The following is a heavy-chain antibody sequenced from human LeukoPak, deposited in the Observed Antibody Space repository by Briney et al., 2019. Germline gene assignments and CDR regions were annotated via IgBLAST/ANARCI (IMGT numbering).Heavy chain of an antibody. CDR1: GGSISSGGYY. Sequence: PSQTLSLTCTVSGGSISSGGYYWSWIRQPPGKGLEWIGYIYHSGSTYYNPSLKSRVTISVDRSKNQFSLKLSSVTAADTAVYYCARITCSSTSCYGASGFDYWGQGTLVTVSS. CDR3: ARITCSSTSCYGASGFDY. D-gene: IGHD2-2*01. J-gene: IGHJ4*02. V-gene: IGHV4-30-2*01. CDR2: IYHSGST.